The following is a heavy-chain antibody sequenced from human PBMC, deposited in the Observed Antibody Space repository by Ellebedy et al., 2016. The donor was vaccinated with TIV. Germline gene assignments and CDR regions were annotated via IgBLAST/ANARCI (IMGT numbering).Heavy chain of an antibody. J-gene: IGHJ4*02. CDR3: ARDHYDY. V-gene: IGHV3-66*01. CDR2: IYSGGST. Sequence: IYSGGSTYYADSVKGRFTISRDNSKNTLYLQMNSLRAEDTAVYYCARDHYDYWGQGTLVTVSS.